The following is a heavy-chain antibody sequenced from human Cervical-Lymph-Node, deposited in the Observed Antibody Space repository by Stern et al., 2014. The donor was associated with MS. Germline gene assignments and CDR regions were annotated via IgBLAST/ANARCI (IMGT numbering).Heavy chain of an antibody. V-gene: IGHV3-30*18. CDR3: AKDIGDYGVFYYFGLDV. CDR1: GFTFSSYG. CDR2: ISYDGSKQ. D-gene: IGHD4-17*01. Sequence: VQLLESGGGVVQPGRSLRLSCAASGFTFSSYGMHWVRQAPGKGLEWVAVISYDGSKQYYADSVKGRFTISRDDSKNTLYLQLSSLRAEDTAMYYCAKDIGDYGVFYYFGLDVWGQGTTVTVSS. J-gene: IGHJ6*02.